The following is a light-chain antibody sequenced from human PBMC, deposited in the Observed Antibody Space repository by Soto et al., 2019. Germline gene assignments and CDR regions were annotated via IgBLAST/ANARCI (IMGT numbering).Light chain of an antibody. Sequence: TALTQSPGTLSLSPGERDTLSCRASQSVSSSYLAWYQQKPGQAPRLLIYGASSRATGIPDRFSGSGSGTDFTFIISRLEPVDFAVYDCQQYSSSPPNTFSQGTKVE. J-gene: IGKJ1*01. CDR3: QQYSSSPPNT. V-gene: IGKV3-20*01. CDR1: QSVSSSY. CDR2: GAS.